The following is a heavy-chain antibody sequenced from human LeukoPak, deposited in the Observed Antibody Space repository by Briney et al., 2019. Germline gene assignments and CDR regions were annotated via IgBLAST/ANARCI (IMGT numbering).Heavy chain of an antibody. CDR3: ATLRYCSGGSCFPKYFQH. CDR1: GGSITSYY. Sequence: SETLSLTCTVSGGSITSYYWNWIRQPAGKGLEWIGRIFTGGSTNYSPSLRSRVTMSVDTSKNQFSLKLTSVTAADTAMYYCATLRYCSGGSCFPKYFQHWGQGTLVTVSS. D-gene: IGHD2-15*01. CDR2: IFTGGST. J-gene: IGHJ1*01. V-gene: IGHV4-4*07.